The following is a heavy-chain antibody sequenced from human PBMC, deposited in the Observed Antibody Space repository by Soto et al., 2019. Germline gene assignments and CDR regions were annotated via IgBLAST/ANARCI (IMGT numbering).Heavy chain of an antibody. Sequence: SVKVSCKASGGTFSSYAISWVRQAPGQGLEWMGGIIPIFGTANYAQKFQGRVTITADESTSTAYMELSSLRSEDTAVYYCARAMVRGVSNYYYGMDVRGQGTTVTVSS. J-gene: IGHJ6*02. CDR3: ARAMVRGVSNYYYGMDV. CDR1: GGTFSSYA. V-gene: IGHV1-69*13. D-gene: IGHD3-10*01. CDR2: IIPIFGTA.